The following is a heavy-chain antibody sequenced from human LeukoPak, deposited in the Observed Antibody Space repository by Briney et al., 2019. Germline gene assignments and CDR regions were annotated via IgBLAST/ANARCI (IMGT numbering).Heavy chain of an antibody. J-gene: IGHJ4*02. CDR2: TYYRSKWYN. CDR3: ARGGGLEDFDY. V-gene: IGHV6-1*01. Sequence: SQTLSLTCAISGDSVSSNRVAWNWIRQSPSRSLEWLGRTYYRSKWYNDYAVTVKSRITINPATSKNQFSLQLKFVTPEDTAVYYCARGGGLEDFDYWGRGTLVTVSS. CDR1: GDSVSSNRVA. D-gene: IGHD3-10*01.